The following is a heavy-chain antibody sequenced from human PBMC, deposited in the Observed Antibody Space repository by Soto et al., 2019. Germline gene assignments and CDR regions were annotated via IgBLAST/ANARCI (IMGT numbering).Heavy chain of an antibody. CDR2: ISAYNGNT. CDR1: GYTFTSYG. J-gene: IGHJ4*02. V-gene: IGHV1-18*01. CDR3: ASAVCSGGSCYLDY. Sequence: ASVKVSCKASGYTFTSYGISWVRQAPGQGLEWMGWISAYNGNTNYAQKLQGRVTMTTDTSTSTAYMELRSLRSDDTAVYYCASAVCSGGSCYLDYWGQGTLVTVSS. D-gene: IGHD2-15*01.